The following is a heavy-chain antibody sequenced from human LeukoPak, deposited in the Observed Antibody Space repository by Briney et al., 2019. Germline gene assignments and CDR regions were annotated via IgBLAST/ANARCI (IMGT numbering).Heavy chain of an antibody. Sequence: GGSLRLSCPASGFTFGSYAMSWVRQAPGKGLEWVSTISGSGGYTYNADFVKGRFTISRDSSKNTLYLQMNSLRTEDTAVYYCARSPSYGPFYGMDVWGQGTTVTVSS. CDR3: ARSPSYGPFYGMDV. CDR2: ISGSGGYT. D-gene: IGHD6-6*01. J-gene: IGHJ6*02. V-gene: IGHV3-23*01. CDR1: GFTFGSYA.